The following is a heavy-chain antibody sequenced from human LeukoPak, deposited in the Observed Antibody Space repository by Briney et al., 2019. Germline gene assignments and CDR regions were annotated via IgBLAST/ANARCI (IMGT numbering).Heavy chain of an antibody. J-gene: IGHJ2*01. D-gene: IGHD2-8*02. CDR3: AKDWRYGTDPAWYFDL. CDR1: GFIFSNYE. Sequence: GGSLRLSCAASGFIFSNYEMNWVRQAPGKGLEWVSAIVKTGGSTYADSGKGRFTISRDNSKNTLYLQMNSLRAEDTAIYYCAKDWRYGTDPAWYFDLWGRGTLVTVSS. CDR2: IVKTGGST. V-gene: IGHV3-23*01.